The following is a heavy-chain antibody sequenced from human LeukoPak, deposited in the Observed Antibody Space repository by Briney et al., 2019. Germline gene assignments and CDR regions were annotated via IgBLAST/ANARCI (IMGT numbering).Heavy chain of an antibody. CDR2: ISSNGDST. Sequence: GGSLRLSCAASGFTFDKYAMHWVRQAPGKGLEYVSAISSNGDSTYYVNSVRGRFTTSRDNSKNTLHLQMRNLRGEDMAVYYCARAAYYYGSSDYTFFYYYMDVWGKGTTVTVSS. CDR3: ARAAYYYGSSDYTFFYYYMDV. J-gene: IGHJ6*03. V-gene: IGHV3-64*01. CDR1: GFTFDKYA. D-gene: IGHD3-22*01.